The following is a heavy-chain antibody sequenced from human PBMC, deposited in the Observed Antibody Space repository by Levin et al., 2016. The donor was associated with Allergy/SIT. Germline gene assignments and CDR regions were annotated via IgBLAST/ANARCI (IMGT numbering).Heavy chain of an antibody. CDR1: GFTFSNYA. CDR3: ATRGYSYGFWYFDL. D-gene: IGHD5-18*01. Sequence: GESLKISCAASGFTFSNYAMSWVRQAPGKGLEWVGRTRNKANSYTTEYAASVKGRFTISRDDSKNSLYLQMNSLKTEDTAVYYCATRGYSYGFWYFDLWGRGTLVTVSS. CDR2: TRNKANSYTT. V-gene: IGHV3-72*01. J-gene: IGHJ2*01.